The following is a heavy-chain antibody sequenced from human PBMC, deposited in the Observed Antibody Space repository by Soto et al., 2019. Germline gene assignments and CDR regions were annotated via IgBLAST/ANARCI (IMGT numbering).Heavy chain of an antibody. CDR2: INPSGGST. D-gene: IGHD6-19*01. CDR1: GYTFTRYY. J-gene: IGHJ5*02. Sequence: GASVNLSCKTSGYTFTRYYMRWLIQAPGQGLEWMGIINPSGGSTSYAQKLQGRVTTTTDTSTSTAYMELRSLRSDDTAVYYCAREVLWLVPWFDPWGQGTLVTVSS. CDR3: AREVLWLVPWFDP. V-gene: IGHV1-46*01.